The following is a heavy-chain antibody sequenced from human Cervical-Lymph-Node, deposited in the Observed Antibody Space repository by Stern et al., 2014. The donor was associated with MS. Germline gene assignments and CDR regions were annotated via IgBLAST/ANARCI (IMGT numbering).Heavy chain of an antibody. CDR1: GFTFSSYG. Sequence: QVQLVESGGGVVQPGRSLRLSCAASGFTFSSYGMHWVRQAPGKGLEWVTVIWPDGSIKQYADSVMGRFPISKDNDRSTLHLQMNSLRAEDTAVYYCARGGLWGAYAPMDVWGQGTTVTVSS. CDR3: ARGGLWGAYAPMDV. J-gene: IGHJ6*02. V-gene: IGHV3-33*01. CDR2: IWPDGSIK. D-gene: IGHD3-16*01.